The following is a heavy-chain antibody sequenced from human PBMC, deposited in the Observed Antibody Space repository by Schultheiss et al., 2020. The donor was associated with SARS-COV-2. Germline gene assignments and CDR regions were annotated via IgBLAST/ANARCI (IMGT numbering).Heavy chain of an antibody. D-gene: IGHD4-17*01. V-gene: IGHV4-31*03. J-gene: IGHJ4*02. CDR2: IYHSGST. Sequence: SETLSLTCTVSGGSISSGGYYWSWIRQHPGKGLEWIGYIYHSGSTYYNPSLKSRVTISVDTSKNQFSLKLSSVTAADTAVYYCARVTVTTGFDYWGQGTLVTVSS. CDR1: GGSISSGGYY. CDR3: ARVTVTTGFDY.